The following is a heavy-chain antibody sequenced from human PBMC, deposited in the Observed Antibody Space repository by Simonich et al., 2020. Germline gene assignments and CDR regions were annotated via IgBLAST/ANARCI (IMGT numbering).Heavy chain of an antibody. D-gene: IGHD6-19*01. V-gene: IGHV1-2*06. CDR3: SRELKGVPVGWGSQIDI. J-gene: IGHJ3*02. CDR1: GYTFTGYY. CDR2: SNPHSAGP. Sequence: QVQLVQSGAEVKKPGASVKVSCKASGYTFTGYYMHWGRQAPGKGLGWLELSNPHSAGPNYDHKVQGSGTMTRDTSSSTAYMELSRLRSDDTAVYYCSRELKGVPVGWGSQIDIWGQGTMVTVSS.